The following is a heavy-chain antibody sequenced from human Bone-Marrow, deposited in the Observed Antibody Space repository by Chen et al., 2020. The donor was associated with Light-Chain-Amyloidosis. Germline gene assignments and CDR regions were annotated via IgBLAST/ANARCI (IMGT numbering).Heavy chain of an antibody. D-gene: IGHD5-12*01. CDR1: GYTFPNYW. CDR2: IYPDDSDA. CDR3: ARRRDGYNFGY. Sequence: EVQLEQSGPEVKKPGESPKISCKGSGYTFPNYWIGWVRQMPGKGLEWMGVIYPDDSDARYSPSFEGQVTISADKSITTAYLQWRSLKASDTAMYYCARRRDGYNFGYWGQGTLVTVSS. J-gene: IGHJ4*02. V-gene: IGHV5-51*01.